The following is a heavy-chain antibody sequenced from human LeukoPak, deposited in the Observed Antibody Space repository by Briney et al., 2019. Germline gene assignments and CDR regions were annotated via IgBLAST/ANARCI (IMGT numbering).Heavy chain of an antibody. J-gene: IGHJ3*02. Sequence: QPGGSLRLSCAASGFTFSSYAMHWVRQAPGKGLEWVAVISYDGSNKYYADSVKGRFTISRDNSKNTLYLQMNSLRAEDTAVYYCAREAYSSSWNELDAFDIWGHGTMVTVSS. V-gene: IGHV3-30-3*01. D-gene: IGHD6-13*01. CDR3: AREAYSSSWNELDAFDI. CDR1: GFTFSSYA. CDR2: ISYDGSNK.